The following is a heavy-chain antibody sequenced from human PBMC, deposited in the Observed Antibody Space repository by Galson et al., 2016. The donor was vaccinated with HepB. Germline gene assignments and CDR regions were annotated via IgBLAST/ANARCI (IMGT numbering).Heavy chain of an antibody. CDR2: RWYDGSKK. CDR1: GFSFSNYG. D-gene: IGHD1-26*01. Sequence: PLRLCCAASGFSFSNYGMHWVRQAPGKGLEWEAVRWYDGSKKYYADSVKGRLTISRDNSKNTRYLQMNSLRAEDTAVYFCAKDYSGSYPFYYFDYWGQGTLVTVSS. J-gene: IGHJ4*02. V-gene: IGHV3-33*06. CDR3: AKDYSGSYPFYYFDY.